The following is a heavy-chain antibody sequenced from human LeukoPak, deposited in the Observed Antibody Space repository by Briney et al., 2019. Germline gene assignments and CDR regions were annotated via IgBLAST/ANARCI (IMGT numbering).Heavy chain of an antibody. CDR1: GGSISSSSYY. V-gene: IGHV4-39*01. CDR3: AEIAVADL. D-gene: IGHD6-19*01. J-gene: IGHJ4*02. Sequence: MSSETLSLTCTVSGGSISSSSYYWGWIRQPPGKGLEWIGSIYYSGSTYYNPSLKSRVTISVDTSKNQFSLKLSSVTAADTAVYYCAEIAVADLWGQGTLVTVSS. CDR2: IYYSGST.